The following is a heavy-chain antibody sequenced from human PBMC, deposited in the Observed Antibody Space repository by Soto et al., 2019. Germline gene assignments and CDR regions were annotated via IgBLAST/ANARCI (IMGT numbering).Heavy chain of an antibody. D-gene: IGHD3-16*01. CDR2: VWYDGTNK. Sequence: SLRLSCAASGCTFSSSGMHWVRQTPGKGLEWVAVVWYDGTNKYYGDSVKGQFTLSRDNSKNTLYLQMNSMRAEDTAVYYCASDRVMVTCPEFWGPGTLVTVSS. CDR3: ASDRVMVTCPEF. CDR1: GCTFSSSG. V-gene: IGHV3-33*01. J-gene: IGHJ4*02.